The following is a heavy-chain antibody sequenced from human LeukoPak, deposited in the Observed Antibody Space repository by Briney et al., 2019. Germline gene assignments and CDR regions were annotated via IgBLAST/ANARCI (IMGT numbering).Heavy chain of an antibody. CDR1: GYTLSRAW. V-gene: IGHV3-15*07. CDR2: IKSKIDGETR. CDR3: TTGWTSTSHDGY. J-gene: IGHJ4*02. D-gene: IGHD6-19*01. Sequence: GGSLRLSCAGSGYTLSRAWMNWVRQIPGKGLEWVGRIKSKIDGETRDYAAPVKDRFTISRDDSQNTLYLQMNSLKTEDTAVYYCTTGWTSTSHDGYWGQGTLVIVSS.